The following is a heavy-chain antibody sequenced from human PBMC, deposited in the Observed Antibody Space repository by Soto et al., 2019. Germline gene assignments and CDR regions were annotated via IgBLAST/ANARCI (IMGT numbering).Heavy chain of an antibody. D-gene: IGHD1-1*01. CDR3: ARHRNWKHDC. CDR2: TFYSGST. CDR1: GGSIRSSTYQ. V-gene: IGHV4-39*01. Sequence: SETLCLTCTISGGSIRSSTYQWGWIRQPPGKELEWIGSTFYSGSTYYNPSLKSRVTISVDTSKNQFSLKLTSVSATDTAVFYCARHRNWKHDCWAQRTPVTVSS. J-gene: IGHJ4*02.